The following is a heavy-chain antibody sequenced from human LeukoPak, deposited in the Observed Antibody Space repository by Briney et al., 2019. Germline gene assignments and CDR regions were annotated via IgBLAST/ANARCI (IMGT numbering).Heavy chain of an antibody. CDR2: ISGSGGST. V-gene: IGHV3-23*01. J-gene: IGHJ4*02. CDR3: AKIVAAATDY. Sequence: PGGSLRLSCAASGFTFSSYTMTWVRQAPGKGLEWVSSISGSGGSTYYADSVKGRFTISRDSSKNTLYLQMSSLRAEDTAVYFCAKIVAAATDYWGQGTLVTVSS. CDR1: GFTFSSYT. D-gene: IGHD1-26*01.